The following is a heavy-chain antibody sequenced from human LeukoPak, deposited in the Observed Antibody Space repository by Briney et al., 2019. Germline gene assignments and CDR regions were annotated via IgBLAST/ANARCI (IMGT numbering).Heavy chain of an antibody. Sequence: ASVKVSCKASGYTFTSYDINWVRQATGQGLEWMGWMNPNSGNTGYAQKFQGRATMTRNTSIRTAYMELSSMRSEDTAVYYCARRMGRITIFGVVMGWFDPWGQGTLVTVSS. CDR1: GYTFTSYD. CDR2: MNPNSGNT. D-gene: IGHD3-3*01. CDR3: ARRMGRITIFGVVMGWFDP. V-gene: IGHV1-8*01. J-gene: IGHJ5*02.